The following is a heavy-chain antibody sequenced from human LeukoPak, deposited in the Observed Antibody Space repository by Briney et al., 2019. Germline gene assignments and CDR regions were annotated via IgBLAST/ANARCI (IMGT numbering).Heavy chain of an antibody. CDR3: AKDLGYGGREFDY. D-gene: IGHD4-23*01. J-gene: IGHJ4*02. V-gene: IGHV3-23*01. CDR1: GFTFSSYA. Sequence: PGGSLRLSCTASGFTFSSYAMSWVRQAPGKGLKWVSSISESGDTPYYADSVKGRFTISRDNSKNTLYLQMNSLRAEDTAVYYCAKDLGYGGREFDYWGQGTLVTVSS. CDR2: ISESGDTP.